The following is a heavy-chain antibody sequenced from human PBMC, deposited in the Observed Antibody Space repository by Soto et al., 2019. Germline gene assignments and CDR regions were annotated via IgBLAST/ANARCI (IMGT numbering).Heavy chain of an antibody. V-gene: IGHV3-7*01. J-gene: IGHJ3*02. D-gene: IGHD2-2*01. CDR3: ARGGYCDASTCYADAFDI. Sequence: EGQLVESGGGLVQPGGSLRLSCAASGFTFSNYWMSWVRQAPGKGLEWVANIKQDGSEMYYVDSVKGRFTISRDNAKNLLSVQMSSLSAEVTAVYYCARGGYCDASTCYADAFDIWGQGTLVTVSS. CDR1: GFTFSNYW. CDR2: IKQDGSEM.